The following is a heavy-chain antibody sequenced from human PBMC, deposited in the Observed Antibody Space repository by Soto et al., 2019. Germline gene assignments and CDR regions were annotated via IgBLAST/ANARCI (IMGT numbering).Heavy chain of an antibody. CDR2: IYQSGSS. V-gene: IGHV4-30-2*01. Sequence: SETLSLTCGVSGGSISSGGYSWNLIRQPPGKGLEWIGYIYQSGSSYYNPSLKSRVTISIDRSKNQFSLKLSSVTAADTAVYYCARAHYYYGMDVWGQGTTVTVSS. CDR1: GGSISSGGYS. CDR3: ARAHYYYGMDV. J-gene: IGHJ6*01.